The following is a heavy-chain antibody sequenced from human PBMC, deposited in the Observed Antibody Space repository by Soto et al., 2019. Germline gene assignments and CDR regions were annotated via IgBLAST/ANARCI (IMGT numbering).Heavy chain of an antibody. CDR1: GGSVSSSSYY. D-gene: IGHD3-9*01. CDR3: GRLEGLATISYCFVS. V-gene: IGHV4-39*01. Sequence: QLQLQESGPGLVKPSETLSLTCTVSGGSVSSSSYYWGWVRQPPGEGLEWIGSVYYSGSTYYNPSPESRLTISVDKSMNHFSMKLLSLSAANTAVYYCGRLEGLATISYCFVSWGQGALVTVSS. J-gene: IGHJ4*02. CDR2: VYYSGST.